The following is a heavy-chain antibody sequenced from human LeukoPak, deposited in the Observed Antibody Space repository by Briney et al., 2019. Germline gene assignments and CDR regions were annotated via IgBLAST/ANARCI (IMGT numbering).Heavy chain of an antibody. D-gene: IGHD6-13*01. J-gene: IGHJ6*02. V-gene: IGHV4-59*01. CDR3: ARSSSWYSRVLEYYYYGMDV. CDR2: IYYSGST. Sequence: SETLSLTCTVSGGSISSDYWSWIRQPPGKGLEWIGYIYYSGSTNYNPSLKSRVTISVDTSKNQFSLKLSSVTAADTAVYYCARSSSWYSRVLEYYYYGMDVWGQGTTVTVSS. CDR1: GGSISSDY.